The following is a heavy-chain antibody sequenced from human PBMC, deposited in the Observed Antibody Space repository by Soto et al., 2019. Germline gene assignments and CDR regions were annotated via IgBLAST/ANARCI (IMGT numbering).Heavy chain of an antibody. CDR1: GRPVTSGGYY. V-gene: IGHV4-31*03. CDR3: VRDRALDSPGPCSDF. D-gene: IGHD3-3*01. CDR2: IYHIGSP. J-gene: IGHJ4*02. Sequence: QVQLQESGPGLVKPSQTLSLTCTVSGRPVTSGGYYWTWIRQPPGKGLEWIGYIYHIGSPSYNPSLKSRLPMSLDTSKTHFSLNRTSVPAAKTAIYYGVRDRALDSPGPCSDFWGQETRVTVSS.